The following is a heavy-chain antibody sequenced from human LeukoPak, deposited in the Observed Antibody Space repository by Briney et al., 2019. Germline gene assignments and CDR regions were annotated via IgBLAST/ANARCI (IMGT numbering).Heavy chain of an antibody. CDR3: AREKGSGWYFFDS. Sequence: GASVKVSCKASGYIFTNHGISWVRQAPGQGLEWMGWISGYNGNTNYAEKVQGRVTMTADTSSTTVYMELRSLTSDDTAMCYCAREKGSGWYFFDSWGQGTPVTVSS. CDR2: ISGYNGNT. D-gene: IGHD6-19*01. V-gene: IGHV1-18*01. CDR1: GYIFTNHG. J-gene: IGHJ4*02.